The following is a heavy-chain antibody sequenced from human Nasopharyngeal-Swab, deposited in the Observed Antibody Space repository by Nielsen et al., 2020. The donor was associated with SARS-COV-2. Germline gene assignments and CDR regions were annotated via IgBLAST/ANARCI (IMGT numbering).Heavy chain of an antibody. CDR1: GFTFSSYA. Sequence: GESLKISCASSGFTFSSYARGWVRQAPGKGLEYVSAISSNGGSTYYANSVKGRFTISRDNSKNTLYLQMGSLRAEDMAVYYCARGWRWADDYWGQGTLVTVSS. J-gene: IGHJ4*02. V-gene: IGHV3-64*01. CDR3: ARGWRWADDY. D-gene: IGHD5-24*01. CDR2: ISSNGGST.